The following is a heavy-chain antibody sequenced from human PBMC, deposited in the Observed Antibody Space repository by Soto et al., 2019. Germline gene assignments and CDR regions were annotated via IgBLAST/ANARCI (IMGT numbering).Heavy chain of an antibody. V-gene: IGHV1-3*01. CDR2: INAGNGNT. D-gene: IGHD2-2*01. J-gene: IGHJ5*02. CDR3: ARDLAVVVPAAHPSWFDP. Sequence: QVQLVQSGAEVKKPGASVKVSCKASGYTFTSYAMHWVRQAPGQRLEWMGWINAGNGNTKYSQKFQGRVTITRDTSASTAYMELSSLRSEDTAVYYCARDLAVVVPAAHPSWFDPWGQGTLVTVSS. CDR1: GYTFTSYA.